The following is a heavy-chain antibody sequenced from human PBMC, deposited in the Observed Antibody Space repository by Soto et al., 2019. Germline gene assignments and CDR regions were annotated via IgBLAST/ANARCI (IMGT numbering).Heavy chain of an antibody. D-gene: IGHD1-7*01. V-gene: IGHV6-1*01. Sequence: QVQLQQSGPGLVKPSQTLSLTCAISGDSVSSNSASWIWIRQSPSRGLEWLGRTYYRSTGYYNYAQSVKTRITINPHTSQNQFSRHPNIVTSEGTVVYYCASVPWNFVSSRDSGGQGMLVTVSS. J-gene: IGHJ4*02. CDR2: TYYRSTGYY. CDR1: GDSVSSNSAS. CDR3: ASVPWNFVSSRDS.